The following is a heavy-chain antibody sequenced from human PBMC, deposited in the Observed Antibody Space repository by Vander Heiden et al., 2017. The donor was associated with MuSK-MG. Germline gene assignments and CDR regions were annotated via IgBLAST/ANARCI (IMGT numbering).Heavy chain of an antibody. CDR1: GGSFSGYY. Sequence: QVQLQQWGAGLLKPSETLSLTCAVYGGSFSGYYWSWIRQPPGKGLEWIGEINHSGSTNYNPSLKSRVTISVDTSKNQFSLKLSSVTAADTAVYYCARTGLRYFDWLLYYFDYWGQGTLVTVSS. CDR3: ARTGLRYFDWLLYYFDY. V-gene: IGHV4-34*01. D-gene: IGHD3-9*01. J-gene: IGHJ4*02. CDR2: INHSGST.